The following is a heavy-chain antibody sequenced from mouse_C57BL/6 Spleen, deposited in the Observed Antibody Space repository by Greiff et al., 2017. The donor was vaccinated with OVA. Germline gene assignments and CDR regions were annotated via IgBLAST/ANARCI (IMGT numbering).Heavy chain of an antibody. V-gene: IGHV1-80*01. CDR1: GYAFSSYW. CDR2: IYPGDGDT. CDR3: ARWGSPYYFDY. D-gene: IGHD1-1*02. Sequence: VQLVASWAELVKPGASVKISCKASGYAFSSYWLNWVKQRPGKGLEWIGQIYPGDGDTNYNGKFKGKATLTADKSSSTAYMQLSRLTSEDSAVYFSARWGSPYYFDYWGQGTTLTVSS. J-gene: IGHJ2*01.